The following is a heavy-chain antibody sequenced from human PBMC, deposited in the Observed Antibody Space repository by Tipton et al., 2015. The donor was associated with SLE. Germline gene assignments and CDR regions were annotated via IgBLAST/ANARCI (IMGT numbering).Heavy chain of an antibody. Sequence: TLSLTCAVSGFSISSGYYWGWIRQPPGKGLEWIASIYYSGTTYYNPSLKSRVTISADMSKNQFSLRVTSLTAADTAVYYCARYTGSFDYWGQGTLVTVSS. CDR3: ARYTGSFDY. V-gene: IGHV4-38-2*01. CDR1: GFSISSGYY. D-gene: IGHD2-2*02. J-gene: IGHJ4*02. CDR2: IYYSGTT.